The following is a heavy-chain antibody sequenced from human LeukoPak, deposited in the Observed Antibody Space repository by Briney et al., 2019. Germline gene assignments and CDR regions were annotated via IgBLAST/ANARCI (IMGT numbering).Heavy chain of an antibody. Sequence: GESLKISRKGSGYSFTTYWIGWVRQLPGKGLALMGIIFPGDSDTTYNPSFQGQVTISADKSINTAYLQWSSLKASDTAMFYCATSESQTKFDYWGQGTLVTVSS. V-gene: IGHV5-51*01. D-gene: IGHD1/OR15-1a*01. CDR2: IFPGDSDT. CDR3: ATSESQTKFDY. CDR1: GYSFTTYW. J-gene: IGHJ4*02.